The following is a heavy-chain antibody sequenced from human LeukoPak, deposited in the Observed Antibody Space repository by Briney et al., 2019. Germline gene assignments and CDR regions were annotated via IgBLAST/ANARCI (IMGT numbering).Heavy chain of an antibody. D-gene: IGHD4-11*01. Sequence: ASVKVSCKASGYTFTGYYMHWVRQAPGHGLEWMGWINPNSGGTNYAQKFQGRVTMTRDTSISTAYMELSRLRSDDTAVYYCASEGTVTTSDEEWFDPWGQGTLVTVSS. V-gene: IGHV1-2*02. J-gene: IGHJ5*01. CDR1: GYTFTGYY. CDR2: INPNSGGT. CDR3: ASEGTVTTSDEEWFDP.